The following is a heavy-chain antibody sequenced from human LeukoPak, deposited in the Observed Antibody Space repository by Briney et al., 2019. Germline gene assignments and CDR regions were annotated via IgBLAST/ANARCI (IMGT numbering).Heavy chain of an antibody. V-gene: IGHV4-59*08. CDR1: GGSIRSYY. J-gene: IGHJ6*02. CDR3: ASLSTIFGYYYGMDV. CDR2: IYYSGST. Sequence: PSETLSLTCSVSGGSIRSYYWSWIRQPPGKGLENIGYIYYSGSTNYNPSLKSRVTISVDTSKNQFSLKLSSVTAADTAVYYCASLSTIFGYYYGMDVWGQGTTVTVSS. D-gene: IGHD3-3*01.